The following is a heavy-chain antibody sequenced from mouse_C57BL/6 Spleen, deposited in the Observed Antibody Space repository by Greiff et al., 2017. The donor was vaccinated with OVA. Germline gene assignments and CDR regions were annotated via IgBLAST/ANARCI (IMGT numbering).Heavy chain of an antibody. V-gene: IGHV1-69*01. Sequence: QVQLQQPGAELVMPGASVKLSCKASGYTFTSYWMHWVKQRPGQGLEWIGEIDPSDSYTNYNQKFKGKSTLTVDKSSSTAYMQLSSLTSEDSAVYYCARSDLRGYFDDWGQGTTLTVSS. CDR3: ARSDLRGYFDD. CDR1: GYTFTSYW. CDR2: IDPSDSYT. J-gene: IGHJ2*01.